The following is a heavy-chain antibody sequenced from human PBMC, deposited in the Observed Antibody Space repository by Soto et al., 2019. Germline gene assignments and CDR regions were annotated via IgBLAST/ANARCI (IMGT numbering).Heavy chain of an antibody. CDR3: ANGGRQWLVTSDFNC. D-gene: IGHD6-19*01. Sequence: VQLVESGGGVVQPGRSLRLSCAASGFTFSDYAMHWVRQAPGKGLEWVAVVSRDGRNTHYADSVKGRFTISRDSSKNTVALEMTSLRAEDTAVYYCANGGRQWLVTSDFNCWGQGALVTVSS. V-gene: IGHV3-30*18. CDR2: VSRDGRNT. J-gene: IGHJ4*02. CDR1: GFTFSDYA.